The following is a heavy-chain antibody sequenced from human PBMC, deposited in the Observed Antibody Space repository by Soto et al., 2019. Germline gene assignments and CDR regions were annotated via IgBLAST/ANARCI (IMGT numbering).Heavy chain of an antibody. CDR1: GFTFSSYW. V-gene: IGHV3-7*04. Sequence: GGSLRLSCAASGFTFSSYWMSWVRQAPGKGLEWVANIKQDGSEKYYVDSVKGRFTISRDNAKNSLYLQMNSLRAEDTAVYYCARGVVAGYYDSSGYSSYYYYGMDVWGQGTTVTVSS. D-gene: IGHD3-22*01. J-gene: IGHJ6*02. CDR2: IKQDGSEK. CDR3: ARGVVAGYYDSSGYSSYYYYGMDV.